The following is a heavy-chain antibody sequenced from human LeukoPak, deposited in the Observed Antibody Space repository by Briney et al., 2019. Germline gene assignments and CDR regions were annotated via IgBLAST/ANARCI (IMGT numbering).Heavy chain of an antibody. CDR3: ARANSGSYREFDY. Sequence: SETLSLTCTVSGGSISSYYWSWIRQPAGKGLEWIGRIYTNGSTNYNASLKRRGSMLVDTSKNQFSLKLSSVTAADTAVFYCARANSGSYREFDYWGQGTLVTVSS. V-gene: IGHV4-4*07. D-gene: IGHD1-26*01. CDR2: IYTNGST. CDR1: GGSISSYY. J-gene: IGHJ4*02.